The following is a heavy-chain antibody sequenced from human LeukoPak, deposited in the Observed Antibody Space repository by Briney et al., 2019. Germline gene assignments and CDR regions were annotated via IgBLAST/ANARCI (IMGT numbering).Heavy chain of an antibody. CDR3: ARGPGITGIAPYFDY. J-gene: IGHJ4*02. D-gene: IGHD1-20*01. CDR2: IWYDGSNK. CDR1: GFTFSSYG. Sequence: GGSLRLSCAASGFTFSSYGMHWVRQAPGKGLEWVAVIWYDGSNKYYADSVKGLFTISRDNSKNTLYLQMNSLRAEDTAVYYCARGPGITGIAPYFDYWGQGTLVTVSS. V-gene: IGHV3-33*01.